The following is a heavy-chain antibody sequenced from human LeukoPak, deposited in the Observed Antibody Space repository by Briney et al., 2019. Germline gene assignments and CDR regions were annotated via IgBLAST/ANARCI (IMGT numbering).Heavy chain of an antibody. Sequence: SETLSLTCTVSGGSISSYYWSWVRQPPGKGLEWSGYIYYSGSTYYNPSLKSRVTISVDTSKNQFSLKLSSVTAADTAVYYCASQYYYGSGSYYYKYWGQGTLVTVSS. D-gene: IGHD3-10*01. CDR2: IYYSGST. J-gene: IGHJ4*02. V-gene: IGHV4-59*08. CDR3: ASQYYYGSGSYYYKY. CDR1: GGSISSYY.